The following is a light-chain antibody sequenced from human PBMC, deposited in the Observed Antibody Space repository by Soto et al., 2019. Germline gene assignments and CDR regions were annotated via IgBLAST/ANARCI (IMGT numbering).Light chain of an antibody. J-gene: IGKJ2*01. CDR3: LQYNTFPHT. CDR2: DAT. V-gene: IGKV1-5*01. Sequence: QMTQSPSTLSASVGDTVTLTCRSIQMIARWLAWYQQKPGTAPRLIIYDATSLQSGVPSRFSASASGTDFTLTISSLHPDDFATYYCLQYNTFPHTFGQGPKLEI. CDR1: QMIARW.